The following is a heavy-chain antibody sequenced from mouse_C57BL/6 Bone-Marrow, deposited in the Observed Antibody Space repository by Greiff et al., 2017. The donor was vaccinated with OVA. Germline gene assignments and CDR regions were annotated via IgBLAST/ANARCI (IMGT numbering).Heavy chain of an antibody. Sequence: VQLLQSGAELARPGASVKLSCKASGFTFTSYGISWVKQRTGQGLEWIGEIYPRSGNTYYNEKLKGKVTLTADKSSSTSYMELRSLTAEDSAVYFCAREGYYWDYWGQGTTLTVSS. CDR2: IYPRSGNT. CDR3: AREGYYWDY. J-gene: IGHJ2*01. CDR1: GFTFTSYG. V-gene: IGHV1-81*01.